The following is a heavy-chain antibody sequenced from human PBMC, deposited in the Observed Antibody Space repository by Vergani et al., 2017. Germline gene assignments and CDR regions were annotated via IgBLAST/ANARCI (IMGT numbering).Heavy chain of an antibody. CDR2: ISYDGSNN. CDR3: ARDYSWYYDSSGWRAFDI. J-gene: IGHJ3*02. Sequence: QVQLVESGGGVVQPGRSLRLSCAASGFTFSSYAMHWVRQAPGKGLEWVAVISYDGSNNYYEDSVKGRFTTSRDNSKNTLYLQMNSLRAEDTAVSYCARDYSWYYDSSGWRAFDIWGQGRMVTVSS. V-gene: IGHV3-30*01. CDR1: GFTFSSYA. D-gene: IGHD3-22*01.